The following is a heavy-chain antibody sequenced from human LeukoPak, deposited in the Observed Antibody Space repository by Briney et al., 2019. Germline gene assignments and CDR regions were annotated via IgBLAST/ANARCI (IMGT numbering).Heavy chain of an antibody. CDR3: ARYSGIYGHDY. D-gene: IGHD3-10*01. J-gene: IGHJ4*02. CDR2: INHSGST. CDR1: GGSFSGYY. V-gene: IGHV4-34*01. Sequence: ASETLSLTCAVYGGSFSGYYWSWIRQPPGKGLEWIGEINHSGSTHYNPSLKSRATISVDKSKNQFSLKLTSVTAADTAVYYCARYSGIYGHDYWGQGTLVSVSS.